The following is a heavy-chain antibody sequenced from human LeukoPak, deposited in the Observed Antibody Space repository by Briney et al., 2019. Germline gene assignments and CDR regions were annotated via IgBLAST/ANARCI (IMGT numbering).Heavy chain of an antibody. CDR3: ARDLYYYDRSGYYGYYMDV. J-gene: IGHJ6*03. CDR2: INPNSGGT. CDR1: GYTFTGYY. D-gene: IGHD3-22*01. V-gene: IGHV1-2*02. Sequence: ASVKVSCKASGYTFTGYYMHWVRQAPGQGLEWMGWINPNSGGTNYAQKFQGRVTMTRDTSISTAYMELSRLRSDDTAVYYCARDLYYYDRSGYYGYYMDVWGKGTTVTVSS.